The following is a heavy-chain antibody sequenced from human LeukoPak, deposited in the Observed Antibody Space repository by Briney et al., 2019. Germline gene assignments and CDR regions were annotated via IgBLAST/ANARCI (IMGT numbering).Heavy chain of an antibody. CDR1: GGFFSGNY. Sequence: SETLSLTCAVYGGFFSGNYWCWVRRPPGKGLEWIGEIKHTGRTTYNPSLKSRVSMSLDTSKNEFSLRLKSVTAADTAVYYCVAAQVIGREHWGQGTLVTVSS. CDR3: VAAQVIGREH. CDR2: IKHTGRT. D-gene: IGHD2-21*01. V-gene: IGHV4-34*01. J-gene: IGHJ4*02.